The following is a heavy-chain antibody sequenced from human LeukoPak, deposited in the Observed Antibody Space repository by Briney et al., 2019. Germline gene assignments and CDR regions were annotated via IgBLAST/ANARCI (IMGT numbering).Heavy chain of an antibody. J-gene: IGHJ3*02. D-gene: IGHD6-19*01. CDR2: ISSSGSTI. CDR3: AKTRIAVALDAFDI. V-gene: IGHV3-48*03. CDR1: GFTFSSYE. Sequence: GGSLRLSCAASGFTFSSYEMNWVRQAPGKGLEWVSYISSSGSTIYYADSVKGRFTISRDNAKNSLYLQMNSLRAEDTALYYCAKTRIAVALDAFDIWGQGTMVTVSS.